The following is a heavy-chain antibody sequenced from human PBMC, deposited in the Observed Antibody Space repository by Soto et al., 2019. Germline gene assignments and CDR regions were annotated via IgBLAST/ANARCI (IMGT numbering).Heavy chain of an antibody. CDR1: GFTFSSYA. D-gene: IGHD2-2*01. Sequence: EVQLLESGGGLVQPGGSLRLSCAASGFTFSSYAMSWVRQATGKGLEWVSAISGSGGSTYYADSVKGRFTISRDNSKNTLYLQMNSLRAEDTAVYYCAKLAVVGYCSSTSCSYFDYWGQGTLVTVSS. V-gene: IGHV3-23*01. J-gene: IGHJ4*02. CDR2: ISGSGGST. CDR3: AKLAVVGYCSSTSCSYFDY.